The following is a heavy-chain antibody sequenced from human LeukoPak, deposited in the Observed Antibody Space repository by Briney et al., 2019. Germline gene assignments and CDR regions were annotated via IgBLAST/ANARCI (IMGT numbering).Heavy chain of an antibody. Sequence: ASVKLSCQSVGYTFASYAITWVRQAPGQAPEWMGWISVVLGESRHAEQFRDRLNLTADTSTSTAFLEMRSLKSDDTAIYFCARGREAAAGHNWYLDLWGRGTPVSVSS. CDR1: GYTFASYA. J-gene: IGHJ2*01. D-gene: IGHD1-14*01. CDR3: ARGREAAAGHNWYLDL. V-gene: IGHV1-18*01. CDR2: ISVVLGES.